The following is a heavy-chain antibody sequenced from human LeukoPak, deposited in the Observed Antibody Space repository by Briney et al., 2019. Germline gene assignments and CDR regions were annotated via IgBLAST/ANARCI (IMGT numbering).Heavy chain of an antibody. CDR3: TTGPLGVLENAFDI. CDR1: GYTLTELS. J-gene: IGHJ3*02. D-gene: IGHD2-8*01. CDR2: FDPEDGET. Sequence: ASVKVSCKVSGYTLTELSMHWVRQAPGKGLEWMGGFDPEDGETIYAQKFQGRVTMTEDTSTDTAYMELSSLRSEDTAVYYCTTGPLGVLENAFDIWGQGTMVTVSS. V-gene: IGHV1-24*01.